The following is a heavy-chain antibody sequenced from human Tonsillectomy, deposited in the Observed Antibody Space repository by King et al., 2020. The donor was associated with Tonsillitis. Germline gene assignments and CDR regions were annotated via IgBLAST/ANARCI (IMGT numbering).Heavy chain of an antibody. CDR2: ISWDGDST. D-gene: IGHD2-2*01. Sequence: VQLVESGGVVVQPGGSLRLSCAASGFTFDDYTMHWVRQAPGRGLEWVSLISWDGDSTYSADSVKGRFTISRDNSKNSLYLQINSLRTEDTALYYCVKAPRSTSWVMDVWGQGTTVTVSS. CDR1: GFTFDDYT. J-gene: IGHJ6*02. CDR3: VKAPRSTSWVMDV. V-gene: IGHV3-43*01.